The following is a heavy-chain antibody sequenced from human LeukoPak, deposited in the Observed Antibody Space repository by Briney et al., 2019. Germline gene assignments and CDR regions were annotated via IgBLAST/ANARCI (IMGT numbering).Heavy chain of an antibody. Sequence: SETLSLTCTVSGGYISSYYWSWIRQPPGKGLEWIGYVYSSGSTNYNPSLKSRVTISVDTSKNQFSLKLSSVTAADTAVYYCARGDYSNDDVSDIWGQGTMVTVSS. V-gene: IGHV4-59*01. CDR1: GGYISSYY. J-gene: IGHJ3*02. CDR3: ARGDYSNDDVSDI. CDR2: VYSSGST. D-gene: IGHD4-11*01.